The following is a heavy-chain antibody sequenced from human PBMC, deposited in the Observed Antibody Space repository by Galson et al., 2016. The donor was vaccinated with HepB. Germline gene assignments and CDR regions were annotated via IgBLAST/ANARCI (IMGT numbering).Heavy chain of an antibody. CDR2: IYPSDSDT. V-gene: IGHV5-51*01. CDR3: ASGRHCSGGSCYDAFDV. J-gene: IGHJ3*01. D-gene: IGHD2-15*01. CDR1: GYSFTSYW. Sequence: QSGAEVKKPGESLKISCKGSGYSFTSYWIGWVRQMPGKGLEWMGIIYPSDSDTTYSPSFQGHVTISVDKSIRTAYLQWSSLKAWDTAMYYCASGRHCSGGSCYDAFDVWGQGTMVTVSS.